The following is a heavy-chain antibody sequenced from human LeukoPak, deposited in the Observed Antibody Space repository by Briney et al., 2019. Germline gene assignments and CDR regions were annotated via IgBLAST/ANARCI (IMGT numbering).Heavy chain of an antibody. CDR2: ISSGGTFV. D-gene: IGHD2-21*01. CDR1: GFTFSSYT. V-gene: IGHV3-21*01. J-gene: IGHJ4*02. CDR3: ATLGCVGENCPRAGRALGGY. Sequence: PGGSLRLSCTGSGFTFSSYTLHWVRQAPGKELEWVSSISSGGTFVFYADSVTGRFTISRDNAGKFLYLQMDSLRAEDTAVYYCATLGCVGENCPRAGRALGGYWGQGTLVTVSS.